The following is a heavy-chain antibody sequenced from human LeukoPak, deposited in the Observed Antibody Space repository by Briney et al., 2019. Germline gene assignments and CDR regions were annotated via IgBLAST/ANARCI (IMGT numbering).Heavy chain of an antibody. Sequence: GGSLRLSCAGSGFIFSDAWMSWVRQAPGKGLEWVSGINWNGGDKRYADSVRGRFTISRDNAKNSLYLHMNSLRGEDTALYYCARSPEWDPKQLGFKYFDYWGQGTLVTVSS. J-gene: IGHJ4*02. CDR2: INWNGGDK. V-gene: IGHV3-20*04. CDR1: GFIFSDAW. D-gene: IGHD1-26*01. CDR3: ARSPEWDPKQLGFKYFDY.